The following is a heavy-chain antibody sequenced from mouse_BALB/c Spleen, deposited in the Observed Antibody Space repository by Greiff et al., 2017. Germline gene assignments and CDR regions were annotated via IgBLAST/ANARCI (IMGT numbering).Heavy chain of an antibody. CDR3: ARDYDYDYYAMDY. D-gene: IGHD2-4*01. J-gene: IGHJ4*01. CDR2: ISSGGSYT. CDR1: GFTFSSYA. V-gene: IGHV5-9-4*01. Sequence: EVKLVESGGDLVKPGGSLKLSCAASGFTFSSYAMSWVRQSPEKRLEWVAEISSGGSYTYYPDTVTGRFTISRDNAKNTLYLEMSSLRSEDTAMYYCARDYDYDYYAMDYWGQGTSVTVSS.